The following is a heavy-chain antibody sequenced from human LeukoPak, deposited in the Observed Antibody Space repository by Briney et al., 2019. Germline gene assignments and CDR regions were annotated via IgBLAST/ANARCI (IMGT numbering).Heavy chain of an antibody. V-gene: IGHV5-51*01. Sequence: GESLKISCKGSGYSFTHYWIGWVRQMPGKGLELMGIIYPGDSDTRYSPSFQGQVTISADKSISTAYLQWSSLKASDTAMYYCARQMKGYSPYYYYYMDVWGKGTTVTISS. CDR2: IYPGDSDT. CDR3: ARQMKGYSPYYYYYMDV. J-gene: IGHJ6*03. D-gene: IGHD6-13*01. CDR1: GYSFTHYW.